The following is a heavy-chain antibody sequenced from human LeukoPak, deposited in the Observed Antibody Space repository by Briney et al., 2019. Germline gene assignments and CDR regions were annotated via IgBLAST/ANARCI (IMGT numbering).Heavy chain of an antibody. J-gene: IGHJ3*02. CDR2: IWYEGINK. CDR1: GFTFSRYG. D-gene: IGHD3-22*01. V-gene: IGHV3-33*01. Sequence: GRSLRLSCAASGFTFSRYGMHGVRQAPGKGLEGGAVIWYEGINKYYADSVKGRFTISRDNSKNTLYLQMNSLRAEDTAVYYCARNYDSSGFHVFDIWGQGTMVTVSS. CDR3: ARNYDSSGFHVFDI.